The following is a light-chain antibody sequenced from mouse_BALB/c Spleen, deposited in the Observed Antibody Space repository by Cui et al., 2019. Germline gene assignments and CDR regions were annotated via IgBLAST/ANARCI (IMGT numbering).Light chain of an antibody. CDR1: SSVSY. V-gene: IGKV4-59*01. Sequence: QIVLTQSPAIMSASPGEKVTMTCSASSSVSYMHWYQQKSGTSPKRWIYDTSKLAYGVPARFSGSGSGTSYSLTISSMEAEDAATYYCQQWSSNPFTFGSGTKLEIK. CDR2: DTS. CDR3: QQWSSNPFT. J-gene: IGKJ4*01.